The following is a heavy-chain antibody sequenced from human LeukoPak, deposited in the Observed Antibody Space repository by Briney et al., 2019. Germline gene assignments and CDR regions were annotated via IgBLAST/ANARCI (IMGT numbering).Heavy chain of an antibody. CDR2: IYYSGST. CDR1: GGSISSYY. CDR3: ARGTGYSSSWYHAFDI. Sequence: PSETLSLTCTVSGGSISSYYWSWIRQPPGKGLEWIGYIYYSGSTNYNPSLKSRVTISVDTSKNQFSLKLSSVTAADTAVYYCARGTGYSSSWYHAFDIWGQGTMVTVSS. V-gene: IGHV4-59*01. J-gene: IGHJ3*02. D-gene: IGHD6-13*01.